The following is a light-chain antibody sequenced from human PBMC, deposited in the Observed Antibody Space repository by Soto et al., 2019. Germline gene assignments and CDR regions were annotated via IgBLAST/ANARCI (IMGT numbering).Light chain of an antibody. J-gene: IGKJ1*01. CDR2: DAS. Sequence: DIQMTPAPSTPSASLGNKVTITCRASQSISSWLAWYQQKPGKAPKLLIYDASSLESGVPSRFSGSGSGTEFTLTISSLQSDDFATSSCKQYHSLRAFRQGSKV. V-gene: IGKV1-5*01. CDR1: QSISSW. CDR3: KQYHSLRA.